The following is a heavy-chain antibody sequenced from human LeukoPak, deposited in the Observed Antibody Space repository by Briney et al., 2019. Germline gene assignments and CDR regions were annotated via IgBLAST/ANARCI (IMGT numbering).Heavy chain of an antibody. D-gene: IGHD3-16*01. CDR2: LYYSGST. CDR1: GGSISNYY. CDR3: ARHSPFYDYVSWFDP. J-gene: IGHJ5*02. V-gene: IGHV4-59*08. Sequence: PSETLSLTCSVSGGSISNYYWSWIRQPPGKGLEWIAYLYYSGSTNYNPSLKSRVTISVDTSKSQFSLKLRSVTAADTAVYYCARHSPFYDYVSWFDPWGQGTLVTVSS.